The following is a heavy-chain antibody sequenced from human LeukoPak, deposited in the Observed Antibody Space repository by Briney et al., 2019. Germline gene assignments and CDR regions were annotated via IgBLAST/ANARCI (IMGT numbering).Heavy chain of an antibody. J-gene: IGHJ4*02. Sequence: SGTLSLTCAVSGGSISSSNWWSWVRQPPGKGLEWIGEIYHSGSTNYNPSLKSRVTISVGTSKNQFSLKLSSVTAADTAVYYCVRVVVAATVHCSDYWGQGTLVTVSS. CDR1: GGSISSSNW. CDR3: VRVVVAATVHCSDY. CDR2: IYHSGST. D-gene: IGHD2-15*01. V-gene: IGHV4-4*02.